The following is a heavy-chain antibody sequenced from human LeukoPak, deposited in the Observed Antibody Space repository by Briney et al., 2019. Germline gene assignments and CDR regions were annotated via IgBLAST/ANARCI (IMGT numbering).Heavy chain of an antibody. D-gene: IGHD1-14*01. V-gene: IGHV4-39*01. CDR3: ASGSGYFFDY. CDR2: FYYSGST. Sequence: SETLPLTCTVSGGSISRTSYYWGWIRQPPGKGLEWIETFYYSGSTYYNPSLKSRVTISVDTSKNQFSLKLSSVTAADTAVYYCASGSGYFFDYWGQGTLVTVSS. J-gene: IGHJ4*02. CDR1: GGSISRTSYY.